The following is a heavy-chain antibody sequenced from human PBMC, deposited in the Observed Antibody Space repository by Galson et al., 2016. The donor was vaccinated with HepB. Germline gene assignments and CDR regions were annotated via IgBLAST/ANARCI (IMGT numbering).Heavy chain of an antibody. D-gene: IGHD6-19*01. CDR2: IRSKPYGGTQ. CDR1: GFYFGDHA. CDR3: AKDSGAALAGTGHLWLDP. J-gene: IGHJ5*02. Sequence: SLRLSCAASGFYFGDHAMGWFRQAPGKGLEWVGFIRSKPYGGTQEYAASVRGRFTISRDDAKSIAYLHISSLQTKDTAVYFCAKDSGAALAGTGHLWLDPWGQGTLVIVSS. V-gene: IGHV3-49*03.